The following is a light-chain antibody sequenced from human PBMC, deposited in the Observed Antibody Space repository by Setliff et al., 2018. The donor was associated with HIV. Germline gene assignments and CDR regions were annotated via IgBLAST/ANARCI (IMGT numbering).Light chain of an antibody. Sequence: QSALTQPASVYGSPGQSITISCTGSSINIGNYESVSWYQQHPGEVPTRISYDVTKRPSGVSSRFSGAKSGNTASLTISGLQAEDEADYYCCSYVNGDTWIFGGGTKVTVL. CDR3: CSYVNGDTWI. J-gene: IGLJ2*01. V-gene: IGLV2-23*02. CDR1: SINIGNYES. CDR2: DVT.